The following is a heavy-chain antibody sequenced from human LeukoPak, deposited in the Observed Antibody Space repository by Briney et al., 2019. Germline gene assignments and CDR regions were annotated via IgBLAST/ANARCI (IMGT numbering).Heavy chain of an antibody. Sequence: PGRSLRLSCAASGFTFSSYGMHWVRQAPGKGLEWVAGTSYDGINKYYADSVKGRFTISRGNSKNTLYLQMNSLRAEDTAVYYCAMGTYFYGVDVWGQGTTVTVSS. J-gene: IGHJ6*02. CDR2: TSYDGINK. CDR3: AMGTYFYGVDV. CDR1: GFTFSSYG. V-gene: IGHV3-30*03. D-gene: IGHD7-27*01.